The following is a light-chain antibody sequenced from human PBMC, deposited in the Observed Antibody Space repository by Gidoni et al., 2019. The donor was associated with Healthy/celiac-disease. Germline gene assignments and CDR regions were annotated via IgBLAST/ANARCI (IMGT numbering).Light chain of an antibody. CDR1: QSVSSN. V-gene: IGKV3-15*01. CDR3: QQYNNWPPK. CDR2: GAS. J-gene: IGKJ1*01. Sequence: EIVMTQPPATPSVSPGERATLACRASQSVSSNLAWYQQKPGQAPRLLIYGASTRATGIPARFSGSGSGTEFTLTISSLQSEDFAVYYCQQYNNWPPKFGQGTKVEIK.